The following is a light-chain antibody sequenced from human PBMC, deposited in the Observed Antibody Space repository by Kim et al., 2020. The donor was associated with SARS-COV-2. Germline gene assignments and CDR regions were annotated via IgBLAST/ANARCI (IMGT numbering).Light chain of an antibody. Sequence: GDRVTITCRASQSISSYLNWYQQKPGKAPKLLIYAASSLQSGVPSRFSGSGSGTDFTLTISSLQPEDFATYYCQQSYSTPYTFGQGTKLEI. CDR2: AAS. V-gene: IGKV1-39*01. CDR1: QSISSY. CDR3: QQSYSTPYT. J-gene: IGKJ2*01.